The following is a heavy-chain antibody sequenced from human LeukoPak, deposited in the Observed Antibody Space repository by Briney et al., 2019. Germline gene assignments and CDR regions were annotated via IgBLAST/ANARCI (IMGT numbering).Heavy chain of an antibody. D-gene: IGHD3-9*01. V-gene: IGHV3-30*02. J-gene: IGHJ4*02. CDR2: MRYDGSGK. CDR1: GFTFSNYG. CDR3: GKDVSEYFESAGGDY. Sequence: GGSLRLSCAPSGFTFSNYGMHWVRQAPGRGLEWVAYMRYDGSGKHYADSVTGRFTISRDIAENTLYLQIHSLRADDTAVYYCGKDVSEYFESAGGDYWGQGTLVTVSS.